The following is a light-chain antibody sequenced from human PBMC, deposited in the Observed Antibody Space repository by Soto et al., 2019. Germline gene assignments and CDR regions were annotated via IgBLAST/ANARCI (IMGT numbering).Light chain of an antibody. Sequence: DIQMTQSPSSLSAYVGDRVSITCRASQSISYYLNWYQQKPGRAPNLLMYGASSLQSGVPSRFTGSGSGTEFTLTITSLQPGDFATYYCQQTYTTPLTFGGGTRLEIK. J-gene: IGKJ5*01. V-gene: IGKV1-39*01. CDR1: QSISYY. CDR2: GAS. CDR3: QQTYTTPLT.